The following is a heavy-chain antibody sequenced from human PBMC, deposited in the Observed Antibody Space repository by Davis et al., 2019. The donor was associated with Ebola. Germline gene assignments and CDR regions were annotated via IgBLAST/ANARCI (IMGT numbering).Heavy chain of an antibody. CDR1: GFTFSSYG. V-gene: IGHV3-33*01. Sequence: GESLKISCAASGFTFSSYGMHWVRQAPGKGLEWVAVIWYDGSNKYYADSVKGRFTISRDNSKTTLYLQMNSLRAEDTAVYYCARDLGRNQSKYRNFGYWGQGTLVTVSS. J-gene: IGHJ4*02. CDR3: ARDLGRNQSKYRNFGY. D-gene: IGHD2/OR15-2a*01. CDR2: IWYDGSNK.